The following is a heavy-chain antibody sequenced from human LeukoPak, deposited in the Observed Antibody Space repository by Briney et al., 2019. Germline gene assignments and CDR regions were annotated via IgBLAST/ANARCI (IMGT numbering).Heavy chain of an antibody. V-gene: IGHV4-4*02. CDR3: ARLTAPLLFDY. CDR1: GGSISSSNW. Sequence: ASGTLSLTCAVSGGSISSSNWWSWVRQPPGKGLEWIGEIYHSGSTNYNPSLKSRVTISVDTSKNQFSLKLSSVTAADTAVYYCARLTAPLLFDYWGQGTLVTVSS. CDR2: IYHSGST. J-gene: IGHJ4*02. D-gene: IGHD1-14*01.